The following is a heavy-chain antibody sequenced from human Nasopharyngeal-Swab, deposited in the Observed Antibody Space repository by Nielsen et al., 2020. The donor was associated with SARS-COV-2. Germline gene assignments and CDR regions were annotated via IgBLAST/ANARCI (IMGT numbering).Heavy chain of an antibody. CDR2: ISSSGSIT. J-gene: IGHJ1*01. CDR1: GFSFSEYY. Sequence: GSLRLSCAASGFSFSEYYMSWIRQAPGKGLEWISDISSSGSITHYADSMKGRFTISRDNAKKSLYLQMNSLRAEDTAVYYCARGVETIHHWGQGSLVTVSS. V-gene: IGHV3-11*04. CDR3: ARGVETIHH. D-gene: IGHD5-24*01.